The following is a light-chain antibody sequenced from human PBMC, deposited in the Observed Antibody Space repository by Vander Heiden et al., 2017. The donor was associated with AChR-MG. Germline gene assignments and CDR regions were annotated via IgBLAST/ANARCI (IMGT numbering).Light chain of an antibody. CDR3: CSYAGSSTLV. CDR2: EGS. J-gene: IGLJ3*02. Sequence: SALTQPASVAGSPGRSITISCTGTSSNVGSYNLVSWYQQHPGKAPKLMIYEGSKRPSGVSNRFSGSKSGNTASLTISGLQAEDEADYYCCSYAGSSTLVFGGGTKLTVL. CDR1: SSNVGSYNL. V-gene: IGLV2-23*01.